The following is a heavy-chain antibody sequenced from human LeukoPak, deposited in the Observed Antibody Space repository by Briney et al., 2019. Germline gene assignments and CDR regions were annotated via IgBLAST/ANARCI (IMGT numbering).Heavy chain of an antibody. CDR3: TANMGY. Sequence: PGGSLRLSCAASGFTFDDYTMSWVRQAPGKGLEWVGRIKSKTDGGTTDYAAPVKGRFTISRDDSKNTLYMQMNSLKTEDTAVYYCTANMGYWGQGTLVTVSS. CDR1: GFTFDDYT. J-gene: IGHJ4*02. V-gene: IGHV3-15*01. CDR2: IKSKTDGGTT. D-gene: IGHD2/OR15-2a*01.